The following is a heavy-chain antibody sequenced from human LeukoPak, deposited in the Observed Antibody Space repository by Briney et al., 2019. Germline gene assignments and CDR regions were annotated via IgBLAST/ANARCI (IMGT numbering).Heavy chain of an antibody. CDR2: IKSDGSTR. D-gene: IGHD1-14*01. CDR1: GFTFSSYW. J-gene: IGHJ4*02. Sequence: PGGSLRLSCAASGFTFSSYWMHWVRQAPGKGLVWVSRIKSDGSTRNYADSVKGRFTISRDNAKNTLYLQMNSLGAEDTAVYCCARRSAATGANDYWGQGTLVTVSS. V-gene: IGHV3-74*01. CDR3: ARRSAATGANDY.